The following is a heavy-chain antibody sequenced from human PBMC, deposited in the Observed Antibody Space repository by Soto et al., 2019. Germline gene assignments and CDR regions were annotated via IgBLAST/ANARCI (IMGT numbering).Heavy chain of an antibody. CDR2: ISYDGSNK. Sequence: GGSLRLSCAASGFTFSSYGMHWVRQAPGKGLEWVAVISYDGSNKYYADSVKGRFTISRDNSKNTLYLQMNSLRAEDTAVYYCAKDHDTVTTTPFFDYWGQGTLVTVSS. V-gene: IGHV3-30*18. CDR1: GFTFSSYG. J-gene: IGHJ4*02. D-gene: IGHD4-17*01. CDR3: AKDHDTVTTTPFFDY.